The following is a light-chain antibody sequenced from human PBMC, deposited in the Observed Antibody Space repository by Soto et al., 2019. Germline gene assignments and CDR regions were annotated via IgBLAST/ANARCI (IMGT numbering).Light chain of an antibody. J-gene: IGLJ1*01. CDR2: DVN. CDR1: SSDVGGYNY. CDR3: SSYTGSSTVV. V-gene: IGLV2-14*01. Sequence: QSALTQPASVSGSPGQSITISCTGTSSDVGGYNYVSWYQQLPGKAPKLMIYDVNNRHSGVSNRFSGSKSGNTASLTISGLQAEDEADYYCSSYTGSSTVVFGTGTKLTVL.